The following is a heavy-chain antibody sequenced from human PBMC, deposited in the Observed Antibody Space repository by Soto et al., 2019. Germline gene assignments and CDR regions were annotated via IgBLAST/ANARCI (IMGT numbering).Heavy chain of an antibody. CDR2: IMPIFRTP. CDR1: GGTFSNSA. Sequence: QVQLEQSGAEVKKPGSSVTVSCKASGGTFSNSAISWVRQAPGQGLEWMGGIMPIFRTPDYAQKFQGRVTITADESTTTAYLELRGLRSEETAVYYCARDEDRQQLGGNYYYIMDVWGQGTTVTVSS. CDR3: ARDEDRQQLGGNYYYIMDV. J-gene: IGHJ6*02. D-gene: IGHD3-10*01. V-gene: IGHV1-69*12.